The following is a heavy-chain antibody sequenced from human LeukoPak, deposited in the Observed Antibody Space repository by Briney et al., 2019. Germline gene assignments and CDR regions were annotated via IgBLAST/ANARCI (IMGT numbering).Heavy chain of an antibody. CDR2: ISSSSSYI. J-gene: IGHJ4*02. Sequence: GGSLRLSCAASGFTFSSYSMNWVRQAPGKGLEWVSSISSSSSYIYYADSVKGRFTISRDNAKKSLYLQMNSLRAEDTAVYYCARVGVLAGSKYFDYWGQGTLVTVSS. CDR3: ARVGVLAGSKYFDY. CDR1: GFTFSSYS. V-gene: IGHV3-21*01. D-gene: IGHD3-10*01.